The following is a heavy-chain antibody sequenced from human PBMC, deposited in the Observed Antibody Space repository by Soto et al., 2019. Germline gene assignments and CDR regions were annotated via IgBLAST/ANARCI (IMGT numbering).Heavy chain of an antibody. V-gene: IGHV1-69*18. Sequence: QAQLVESGGGVVQPGSSVKVSCKASGATFSGYAINWVRQAPGQGLEWLGRIVPIFETLNYAERFQGRVAITADESTTTVYMELTNLTHEDTAVYYCVVMGNVAVSNPRSFDYWGQGTQVTVSS. CDR1: GATFSGYA. CDR2: IVPIFETL. J-gene: IGHJ4*02. CDR3: VVMGNVAVSNPRSFDY. D-gene: IGHD6-19*01.